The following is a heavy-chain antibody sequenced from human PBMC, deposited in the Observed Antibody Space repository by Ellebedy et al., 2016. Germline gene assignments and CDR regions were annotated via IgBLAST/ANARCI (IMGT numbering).Heavy chain of an antibody. D-gene: IGHD7-27*01. CDR3: ARPVFKGTGDNWFDS. CDR2: INNDSSST. Sequence: GEFLKISCAVSGLTFSDYWMHWVRQTPGKGLVWVAQINNDSSSTDYADSVKGRFTISRDNSKNTFYLQMGSLRAEDTAVYYCARPVFKGTGDNWFDSWGQGTLVTVSS. CDR1: GLTFSDYW. V-gene: IGHV3-74*01. J-gene: IGHJ5*01.